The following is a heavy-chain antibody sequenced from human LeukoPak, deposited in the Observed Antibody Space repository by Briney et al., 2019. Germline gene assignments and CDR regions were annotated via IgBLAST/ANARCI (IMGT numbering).Heavy chain of an antibody. D-gene: IGHD3-10*01. Sequence: GGSLRLSCATSGFTFSSYAMSWVRQAPGKGLEWVSAISGSGGSTYYADSVKGRFTISRDNSKNTLYLQMNSLRAEDTAVYYCAKDLQSAMVRGRQWFDPWGQGTLVTVSS. CDR1: GFTFSSYA. J-gene: IGHJ5*02. CDR2: ISGSGGST. V-gene: IGHV3-23*01. CDR3: AKDLQSAMVRGRQWFDP.